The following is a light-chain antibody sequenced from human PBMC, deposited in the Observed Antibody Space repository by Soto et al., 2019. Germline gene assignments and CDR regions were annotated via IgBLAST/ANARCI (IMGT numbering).Light chain of an antibody. V-gene: IGKV3-20*01. CDR3: QQYGSSPPKT. Sequence: EIVLIQSPATLSLSPGERATLSCRASQSVGSYLAWYQHKPGQAPRLLISDASNRATGIPARFSGSGSETDFTLTISRLEPEDFAVYYCQQYGSSPPKTFGQGTKVEIK. CDR1: QSVGSY. CDR2: DAS. J-gene: IGKJ1*01.